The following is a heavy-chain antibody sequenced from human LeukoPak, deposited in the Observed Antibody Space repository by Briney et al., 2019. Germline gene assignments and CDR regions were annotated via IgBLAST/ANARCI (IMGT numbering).Heavy chain of an antibody. D-gene: IGHD3-10*01. V-gene: IGHV3-30*18. CDR2: ISYDGSNK. CDR1: GFTFSSYG. J-gene: IGHJ4*02. CDR3: AKDHIMGSGSYDY. Sequence: SGGSLRLSCAASGFTFSSYGMHWARQAPGKGLEWVAVISYDGSNKYYADSVKGRFTISRDNSKNTLYLQMNSLRAEDTAVYYCAKDHIMGSGSYDYWGQGTMVTVSS.